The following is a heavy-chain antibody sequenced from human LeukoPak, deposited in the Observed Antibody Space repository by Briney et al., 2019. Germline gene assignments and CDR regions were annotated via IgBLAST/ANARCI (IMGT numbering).Heavy chain of an antibody. D-gene: IGHD3-16*01. CDR1: GYTFTGYY. CDR2: INPNSGGT. Sequence: GASVKVSCKASGYTFTGYYMHWVRQAPGQGLEWMGWINPNSGGTNYAQKFQGRVTMTRDTSISTAYMELSRLRSDDTAVYYCAKDPLGLRLGYFGLWACVPLVTVS. J-gene: IGHJ2*01. CDR3: AKDPLGLRLGYFGL. V-gene: IGHV1-2*02.